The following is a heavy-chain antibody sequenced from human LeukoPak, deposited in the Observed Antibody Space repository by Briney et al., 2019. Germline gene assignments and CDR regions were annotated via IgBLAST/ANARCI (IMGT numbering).Heavy chain of an antibody. J-gene: IGHJ6*02. CDR2: ISHDGSNK. CDR3: AREYYDFWSGYYIGDYYYGMDV. CDR1: GFTFSSYA. Sequence: PGGSLRLSCAASGFTFSSYAMHWVRQAPGKGLEWVAVISHDGSNKYYADSVKGRFTISRDNSKNTLYLQMNSLRAEDTAVYYCAREYYDFWSGYYIGDYYYGMDVWGQGTTVTVSS. V-gene: IGHV3-30-3*01. D-gene: IGHD3-3*01.